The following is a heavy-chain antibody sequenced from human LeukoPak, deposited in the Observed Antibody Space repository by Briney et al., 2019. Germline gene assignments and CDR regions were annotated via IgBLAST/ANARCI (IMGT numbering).Heavy chain of an antibody. CDR1: GFTFINYW. CDR3: TRENWYIDY. J-gene: IGHJ4*02. Sequence: PGGSLTLSCAASGFTFINYWMSWVRQAPGKGLEWVANIKQDGSEKYYVDSMKDRFTISRDNAKNSLYLQMNSLRAEDAAVYYCTRENWYIDYWGQGNLVTVSS. CDR2: IKQDGSEK. V-gene: IGHV3-7*01.